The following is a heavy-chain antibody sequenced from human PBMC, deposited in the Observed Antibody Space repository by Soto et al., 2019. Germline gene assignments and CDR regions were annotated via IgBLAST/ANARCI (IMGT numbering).Heavy chain of an antibody. D-gene: IGHD3-22*01. V-gene: IGHV4-4*07. J-gene: IGHJ4*02. CDR2: IYTGGST. Sequence: PSETLSLTCTVSGGSISSYYWSWIRQPAGKGLEWIGRIYTGGSTNYNPSLKSRVTMSVDTSKNQFSLKLSSVTAADTAVYFCARGLYYYRSGYNYYALDYWGQGTLVNVSS. CDR3: ARGLYYYRSGYNYYALDY. CDR1: GGSISSYY.